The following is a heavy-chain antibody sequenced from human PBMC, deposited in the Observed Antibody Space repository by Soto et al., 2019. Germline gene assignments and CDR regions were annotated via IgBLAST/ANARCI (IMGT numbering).Heavy chain of an antibody. Sequence: PGGSLRLSCAASGFTFSSSSMTWVRKAPGKGLEWVSSISSSSSYIYYADSVKGRFTISRDNAKNSLYLQMNSLRVEDTSVYYCGRAHFHSSGGFGYWGQGPL. J-gene: IGHJ4*02. CDR3: GRAHFHSSGGFGY. V-gene: IGHV3-21*01. CDR1: GFTFSSSS. D-gene: IGHD6-19*01. CDR2: ISSSSSYI.